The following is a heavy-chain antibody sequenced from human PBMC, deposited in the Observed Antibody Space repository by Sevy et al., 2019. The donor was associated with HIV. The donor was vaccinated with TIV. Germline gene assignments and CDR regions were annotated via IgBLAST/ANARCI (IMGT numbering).Heavy chain of an antibody. V-gene: IGHV3-43D*03. Sequence: GGSLRLSCAASGFTFDDYAMHWVRQAPGKGLEWVSLISWDGGSTYYADSVKGRFTISRDNSKNSLYLQMNSLRAEDTALYYWSKGDSSGYYRYYYYYGMDVWGQGTTVTVSS. CDR3: SKGDSSGYYRYYYYYGMDV. D-gene: IGHD3-22*01. CDR1: GFTFDDYA. J-gene: IGHJ6*02. CDR2: ISWDGGST.